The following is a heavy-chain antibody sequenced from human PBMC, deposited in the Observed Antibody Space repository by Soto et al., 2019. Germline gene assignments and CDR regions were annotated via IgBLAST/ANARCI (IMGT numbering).Heavy chain of an antibody. CDR2: INEDGSEK. D-gene: IGHD2-8*01. CDR3: ARVILRGACYLDY. CDR1: GFMFSNYW. V-gene: IGHV3-7*01. Sequence: EVKLVESGGGLVQPGGSLRLSCAASGFMFSNYWMTWVRQAPGRGLEWVANINEDGSEKGYVDSVKGRFTIARDNTGNLLMLQMNNLIAEETAVYYGARVILRGACYLDYWGQGTLVTVSS. J-gene: IGHJ4*02.